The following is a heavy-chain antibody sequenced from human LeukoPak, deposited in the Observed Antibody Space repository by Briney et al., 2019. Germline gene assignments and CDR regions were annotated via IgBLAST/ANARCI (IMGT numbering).Heavy chain of an antibody. CDR2: MSGSGGDT. D-gene: IGHD6-13*01. Sequence: GGSLRLSCAASGFTFSSYSMNWVRQAPGKGLEWVSAMSGSGGDTYYADSVKGRFTISRDNSKSTLYLQMNSLRVEDTAVYYCAKVTSFSSSWPRGAAFDIWGQGTMVTVSS. CDR3: AKVTSFSSSWPRGAAFDI. J-gene: IGHJ3*02. CDR1: GFTFSSYS. V-gene: IGHV3-23*01.